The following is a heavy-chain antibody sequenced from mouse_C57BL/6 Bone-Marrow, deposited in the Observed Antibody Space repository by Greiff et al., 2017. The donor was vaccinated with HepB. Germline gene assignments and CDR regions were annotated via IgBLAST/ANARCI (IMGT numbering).Heavy chain of an antibody. CDR2: IDPSDSYT. Sequence: QVQLQQPGAELVRPGTSVKLSCKASGYTFTSYWMHWVKQRPGQGLEWIGVIDPSDSYTNYNQKFKGKATLTVDTSSSTAYMQLSSLTSEDSAVYYCARRITTVVAGDYFDYWGQGTTLTVSS. V-gene: IGHV1-59*01. D-gene: IGHD1-1*01. J-gene: IGHJ2*01. CDR1: GYTFTSYW. CDR3: ARRITTVVAGDYFDY.